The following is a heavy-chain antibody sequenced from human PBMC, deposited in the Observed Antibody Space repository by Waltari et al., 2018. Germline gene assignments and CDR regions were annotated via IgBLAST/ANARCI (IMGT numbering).Heavy chain of an antibody. D-gene: IGHD3-16*01. CDR1: GGTFSSYT. CDR3: ARGSPGGLVDY. V-gene: IGHV1-69*02. CDR2: IIPILGIA. Sequence: QVQLVQSGAEVKKPGSSVTVSCKASGGTFSSYTISWVRQAPGQGLEWMGRIIPILGIANYAQKFQGRVTITADKSTSTAYMELSSLRSEDTAVYYCARGSPGGLVDYWGQGTLVTVSS. J-gene: IGHJ4*02.